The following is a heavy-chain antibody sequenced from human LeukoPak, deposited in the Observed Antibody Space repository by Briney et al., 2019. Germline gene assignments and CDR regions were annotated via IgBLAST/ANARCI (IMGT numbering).Heavy chain of an antibody. J-gene: IGHJ4*02. D-gene: IGHD3-22*01. V-gene: IGHV3-23*01. CDR3: AKVFGSGYSGGNY. CDR2: ISGSGGST. Sequence: GGSLRLSCAASGLTFSSYAMSWVRQAPGKGLEWVSSISGSGGSTYYADSVKGRFTISRDNSKNTLYLQMNSLRAEDTAVYYCAKVFGSGYSGGNYWGQGTLVTVSS. CDR1: GLTFSSYA.